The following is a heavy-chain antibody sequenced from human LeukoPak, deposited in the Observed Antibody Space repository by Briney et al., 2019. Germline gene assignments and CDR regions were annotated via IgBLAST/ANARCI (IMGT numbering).Heavy chain of an antibody. D-gene: IGHD2-15*01. J-gene: IGHJ4*02. Sequence: GGSLRLSCAASGFTFSSYTMNWVRQAPGKGLEWVSSISSSSSYIYYADSVKGRFTISRDNSKNTLYLQMNSLRAEDTAVYYCARDGYCSSGSCHPFDYWGQGTLVTVSS. CDR1: GFTFSSYT. V-gene: IGHV3-21*04. CDR2: ISSSSSYI. CDR3: ARDGYCSSGSCHPFDY.